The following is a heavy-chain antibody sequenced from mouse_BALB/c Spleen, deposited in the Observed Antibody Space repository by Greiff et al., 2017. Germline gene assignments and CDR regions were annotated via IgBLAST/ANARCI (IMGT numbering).Heavy chain of an antibody. V-gene: IGHV5-12-1*01. J-gene: IGHJ4*01. CDR2: ISSGGGST. D-gene: IGHD2-3*01. CDR3: ARIYDGYPYAMDY. CDR1: GFAFSSYD. Sequence: EVMLVESGGGLVKPGGSLKLSCAASGFAFSSYDMSWVRQTPEKRLEWVAYISSGGGSTYYPDTVKGRFTISRDNAKNTLYLQMSSLKSEVTAMYYCARIYDGYPYAMDYWGQGTSVTVSS.